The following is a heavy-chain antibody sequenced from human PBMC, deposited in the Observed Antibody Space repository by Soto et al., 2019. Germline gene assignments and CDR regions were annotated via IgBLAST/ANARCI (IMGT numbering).Heavy chain of an antibody. CDR3: ARFGLVVLAAIPEYYYYYYGMDV. J-gene: IGHJ6*02. CDR1: GYTFTSYG. Sequence: QVQLVQSGAEVKKPGASVKVSCKASGYTFTSYGISWVRQAPGQGLEWMGWISAYNGNTNYAQKLQGRVTMTTDTSTSTAYMELRSLRSDDTAVYYCARFGLVVLAAIPEYYYYYYGMDVWGQGTTVTVSS. CDR2: ISAYNGNT. V-gene: IGHV1-18*04. D-gene: IGHD2-2*02.